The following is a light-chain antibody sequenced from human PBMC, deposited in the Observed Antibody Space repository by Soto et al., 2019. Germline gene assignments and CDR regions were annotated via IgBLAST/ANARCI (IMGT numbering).Light chain of an antibody. CDR3: QQHGSSPPIT. CDR1: QSVTSNY. J-gene: IGKJ5*01. Sequence: EIVMTQSPATLSVSPGEGATLSCRASQSVTSNYLAWHQQRAGQAPRLLIYGASSRASGIPDRFSGSGSGTDFTLTISRLEPEDFAVYYCQQHGSSPPITFGQGTRLEIK. CDR2: GAS. V-gene: IGKV3-20*01.